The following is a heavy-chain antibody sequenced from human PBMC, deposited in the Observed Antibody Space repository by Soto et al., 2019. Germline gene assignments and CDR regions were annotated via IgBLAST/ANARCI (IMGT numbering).Heavy chain of an antibody. CDR1: GNTLGNFA. CDR2: INVGNGNT. V-gene: IGHV1-3*01. D-gene: IGHD3-22*01. J-gene: IGHJ4*02. Sequence: ASVKVSCKASGNTLGNFAVHWVRQAPGQRLEWMGWINVGNGNTRYSQKFQGRLTLTRDTPGNTAYLELNSLISEDTAVYYCATPQDYDGCLDSWGQGTLVTVSS. CDR3: ATPQDYDGCLDS.